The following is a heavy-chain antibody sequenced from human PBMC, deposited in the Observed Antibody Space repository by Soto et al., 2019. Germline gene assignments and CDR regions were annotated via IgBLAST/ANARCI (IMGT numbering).Heavy chain of an antibody. CDR2: ISYDGSNK. CDR3: ARVEIGSGYSSSWRHFDY. J-gene: IGHJ4*02. V-gene: IGHV3-30-3*01. D-gene: IGHD6-13*01. Sequence: QVQLVESGGCVVQPGRSLRLSCAASGFTFSSYAMHWVRQAPGKGLEWVAVISYDGSNKYYADSVKGRFTISRDNSKNTLYLQMNSLRAEDTAVYYCARVEIGSGYSSSWRHFDYWGQGTLVTVSS. CDR1: GFTFSSYA.